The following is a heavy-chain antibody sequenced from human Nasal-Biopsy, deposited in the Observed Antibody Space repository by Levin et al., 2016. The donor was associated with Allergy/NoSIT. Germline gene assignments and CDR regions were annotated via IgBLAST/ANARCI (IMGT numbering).Heavy chain of an antibody. Sequence: GESLKISCEGSGFSFNTYAMTWVRQAPGKGLEWVSGMSGSGSEILYAESMKGRFTISRDPSKNTLYLQMNSLRVDDTAVYYCARGRGALDVWGQGTMVTV. CDR1: GFSFNTYA. CDR2: MSGSGSEI. CDR3: ARGRGALDV. J-gene: IGHJ3*01. V-gene: IGHV3-23*01. D-gene: IGHD3-16*01.